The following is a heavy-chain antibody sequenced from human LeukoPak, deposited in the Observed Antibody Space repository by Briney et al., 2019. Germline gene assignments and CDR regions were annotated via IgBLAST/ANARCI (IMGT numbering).Heavy chain of an antibody. J-gene: IGHJ3*01. D-gene: IGHD2-15*01. CDR2: INESETT. V-gene: IGHV4-34*01. CDR3: VRHSPLVAATVAFDF. CDR1: GGSFSGYS. Sequence: SETLSLTCAVYGGSFSGYSWSWIRQPPGEGLEWIGEINESETTNYKSSLKSRVTISVDTSKRQLSLKLTSVTAADTAVYYCVRHSPLVAATVAFDFWGQGTMITVSS.